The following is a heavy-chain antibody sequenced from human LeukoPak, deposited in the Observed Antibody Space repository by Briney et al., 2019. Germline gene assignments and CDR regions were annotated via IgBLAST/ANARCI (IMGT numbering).Heavy chain of an antibody. V-gene: IGHV1-69*01. Sequence: SVKVSCEASGGTFSSYAISWVRQAPGQGLEWMGGIIPIFGTANYAQKFQGRVTITADESTGTAYMELSSLRSEDTAVYYCAIAAAQSRNWFDPWGQGTLVTVSS. CDR2: IIPIFGTA. D-gene: IGHD6-13*01. CDR3: AIAAAQSRNWFDP. J-gene: IGHJ5*02. CDR1: GGTFSSYA.